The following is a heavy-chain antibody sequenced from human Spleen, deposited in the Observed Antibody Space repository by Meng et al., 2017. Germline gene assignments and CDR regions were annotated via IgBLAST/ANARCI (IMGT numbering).Heavy chain of an antibody. J-gene: IGHJ2*01. V-gene: IGHV3-53*01. Sequence: VHLQGSGPGLVKPSGTLSLTCAVAGDSISSRDWWSWVRQAPGKGLEWVSVIYRGGSTYYADSVKGRFTVSRDNSKNTLYLQMNSLRAEDTAMYYCALMGVVISSDWYFDLWGRGTLVTVSS. CDR3: ALMGVVISSDWYFDL. CDR2: IYRGGST. CDR1: GDSISSRDW. D-gene: IGHD3-22*01.